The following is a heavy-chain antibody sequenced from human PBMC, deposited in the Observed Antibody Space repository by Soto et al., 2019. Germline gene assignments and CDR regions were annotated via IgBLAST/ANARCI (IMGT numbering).Heavy chain of an antibody. J-gene: IGHJ4*02. CDR2: INPNSGGT. CDR1: GYTFTGYY. D-gene: IGHD4-17*01. Sequence: QVQLVQSGAEVKKPGASVKVSCKASGYTFTGYYMHWVRQAPGQGLEWMGWINPNSGGTNYAQKLQGWVTMTRDTSISTAYMELSRLRSDDTAVYYCARTIDDYGDYAFDYWGQGTLVTVSS. CDR3: ARTIDDYGDYAFDY. V-gene: IGHV1-2*04.